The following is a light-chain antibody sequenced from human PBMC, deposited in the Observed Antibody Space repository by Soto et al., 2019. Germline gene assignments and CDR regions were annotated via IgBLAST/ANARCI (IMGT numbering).Light chain of an antibody. CDR3: RQGTHWPPYT. Sequence: DVVMTQSPLSLPVTLGQPASISCRSSQSLEYSDGNTYLNLFQQRPGQSPRRLIYKVSNRDSGVPDRFSGSGSVSDFTPKIGSVEAEDVVVYYCRQGTHWPPYTFGQGTKLEIK. J-gene: IGKJ2*01. V-gene: IGKV2-30*01. CDR1: QSLEYSDGNTY. CDR2: KVS.